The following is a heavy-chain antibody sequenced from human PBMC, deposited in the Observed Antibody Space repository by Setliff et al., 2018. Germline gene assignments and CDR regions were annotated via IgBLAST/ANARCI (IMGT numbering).Heavy chain of an antibody. D-gene: IGHD6-13*01. J-gene: IGHJ3*02. CDR3: ARRGMSSSWFKSAFDI. CDR1: GGSISSHY. Sequence: PSETLSLTCTVSGGSISSHYWSWIRQPPGKGLEWIGYIHYSGSINYNPSLKSRVTISVDTSKNQFSLKLSSVTAADTAVYYCARRGMSSSWFKSAFDIWGQGTMVTVSS. CDR2: IHYSGSI. V-gene: IGHV4-59*08.